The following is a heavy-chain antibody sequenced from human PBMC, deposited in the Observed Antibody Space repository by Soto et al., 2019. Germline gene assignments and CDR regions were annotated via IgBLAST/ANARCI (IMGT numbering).Heavy chain of an antibody. D-gene: IGHD6-13*01. CDR3: AKDSKVAAAGLYGMDV. Sequence: QVPLVESGGGVVQPGRSLRLSCAASGFTFSSYGMHWVRQAPGKGLEWVAVISYDGSNKYYADSVKGRFTISRDNSKNTLYLQMNSLRAEDTAVYYCAKDSKVAAAGLYGMDVWGQGTTVTVSS. J-gene: IGHJ6*02. CDR2: ISYDGSNK. V-gene: IGHV3-30*18. CDR1: GFTFSSYG.